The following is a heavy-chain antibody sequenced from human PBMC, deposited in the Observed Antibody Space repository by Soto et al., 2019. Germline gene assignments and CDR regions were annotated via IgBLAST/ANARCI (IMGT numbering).Heavy chain of an antibody. CDR3: GRDNSSSGWFFLVY. Sequence: QVQLVESGGGVVQPGGSLRLSCIASRVTFSNNAMYWVRQAPGKGLEWVALISSDGSATYYADSVKGRFTISRDNSKNRVYQKLKTLGPEDRGFYYCGRDNSSSGWFFLVYWCEGTLVSVSS. D-gene: IGHD6-19*01. CDR1: RVTFSNNA. J-gene: IGHJ4*02. V-gene: IGHV3-30-3*01. CDR2: ISSDGSAT.